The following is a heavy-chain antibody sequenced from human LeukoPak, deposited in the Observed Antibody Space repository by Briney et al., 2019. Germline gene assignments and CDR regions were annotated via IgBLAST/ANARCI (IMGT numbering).Heavy chain of an antibody. CDR1: GFTVSSNY. CDR3: AKGSYYYDSSGYHYYFDY. D-gene: IGHD3-22*01. J-gene: IGHJ4*02. Sequence: GGSLRLSCAASGFTVSSNYMSWVRQAPGKGLEWVSAISGSGGTTYYADSVKGRFTISRDNSKNTLYLQMNSLRAEDTAVYYCAKGSYYYDSSGYHYYFDYWGQGTLVTVSS. V-gene: IGHV3-23*01. CDR2: ISGSGGTT.